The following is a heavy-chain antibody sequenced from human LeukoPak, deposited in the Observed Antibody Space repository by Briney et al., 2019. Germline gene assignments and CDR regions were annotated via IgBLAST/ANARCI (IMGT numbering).Heavy chain of an antibody. J-gene: IGHJ3*02. V-gene: IGHV1-69*01. CDR1: GGTFSSYA. Sequence: KISCKASGGTFSSYAISWVRQAPGQGLEWMGGIIPIFGTANYAQKFQGRVTITADESTSTAYMELSSLRSEDTAVYYCARERSWRDAFDIWGQGTMVTASS. CDR2: IIPIFGTA. CDR3: ARERSWRDAFDI.